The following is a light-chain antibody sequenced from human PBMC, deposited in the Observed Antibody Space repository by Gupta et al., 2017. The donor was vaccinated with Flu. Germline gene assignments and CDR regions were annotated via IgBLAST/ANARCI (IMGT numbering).Light chain of an antibody. Sequence: PGERATLSCRASQSVSSYLAWYKQNPGQAPRLLIYDASNRATGIPARFSGSGYGTDFTLTISSREPEDFAVYYCQQRSNWPLYSFGQGTKLEIK. CDR2: DAS. CDR1: QSVSSY. CDR3: QQRSNWPLYS. J-gene: IGKJ2*03. V-gene: IGKV3-11*01.